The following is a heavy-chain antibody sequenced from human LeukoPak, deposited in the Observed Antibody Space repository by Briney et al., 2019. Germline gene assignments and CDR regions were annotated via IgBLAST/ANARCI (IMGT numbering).Heavy chain of an antibody. J-gene: IGHJ5*02. Sequence: GASVKVSCKASGYTFTGYYMHWVRQAPGQGLEWMGWINPNRGDTNYAQKFQGRVTMTRDTSISTAYMELSSLRSDDTAIYYCARGPNFYGSGRDWFDPWGQGTLVTVSS. CDR1: GYTFTGYY. V-gene: IGHV1-2*02. CDR3: ARGPNFYGSGRDWFDP. D-gene: IGHD3-10*01. CDR2: INPNRGDT.